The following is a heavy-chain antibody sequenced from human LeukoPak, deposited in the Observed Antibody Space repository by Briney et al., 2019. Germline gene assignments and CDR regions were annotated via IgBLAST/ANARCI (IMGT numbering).Heavy chain of an antibody. CDR2: TRNKANSYTT. CDR3: AREMYTGSYFLGAFDI. CDR1: GFTFSDHF. Sequence: PGGSLRLSCEASGFTFSDHFMDWVRQAPGKGLEWVGRTRNKANSYTTEYAASVKGRFTISRDDSKNSLYLQMSSLKTEDTAVYFCAREMYTGSYFLGAFDIWGQGTVVTVSS. D-gene: IGHD1-26*01. V-gene: IGHV3-72*01. J-gene: IGHJ3*02.